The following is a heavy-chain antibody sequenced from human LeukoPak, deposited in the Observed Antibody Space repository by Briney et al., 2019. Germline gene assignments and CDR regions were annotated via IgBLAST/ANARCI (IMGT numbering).Heavy chain of an antibody. D-gene: IGHD2-15*01. Sequence: GESLKISCKGSGYSFTSYWIGWVRQMPGKGLEWMGIIYPGDSDTRYSPSFQGQVTISADKSISTAYLQWGSLKASDTAMYYCARGDCSGGSCYSDPSDYFDYWGQGTLVTVSS. CDR1: GYSFTSYW. V-gene: IGHV5-51*01. J-gene: IGHJ4*02. CDR3: ARGDCSGGSCYSDPSDYFDY. CDR2: IYPGDSDT.